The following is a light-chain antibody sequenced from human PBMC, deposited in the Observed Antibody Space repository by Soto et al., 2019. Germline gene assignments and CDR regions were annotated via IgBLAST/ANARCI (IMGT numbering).Light chain of an antibody. CDR3: QQYDSPWT. J-gene: IGKJ1*01. Sequence: EIVLTQSLDTLSLSPGEKATLSCRASQSVSSNLAWYQQKPGQAPRLLIYGASTRATGVPARFSGSGSGTDFTLTISRLEPEDFAVYYCQQYDSPWTFGQGTKVDIK. CDR2: GAS. V-gene: IGKV3-15*01. CDR1: QSVSSN.